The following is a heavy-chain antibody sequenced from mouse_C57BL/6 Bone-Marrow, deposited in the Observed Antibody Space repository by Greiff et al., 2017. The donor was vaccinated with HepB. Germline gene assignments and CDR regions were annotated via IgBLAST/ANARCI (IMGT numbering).Heavy chain of an antibody. CDR2: ISDGGSYT. Sequence: EVQVVESGGGLVKPGGSLKLSCAASGFTFSSYAMSWVRQTPEKRLEWVATISDGGSYTYYPDNVKGRFTISRDNAKNNLYLQMSHLKSEDTAMYYCARWYYYGSSLFDYWGQGTTLTVSS. V-gene: IGHV5-4*01. CDR1: GFTFSSYA. CDR3: ARWYYYGSSLFDY. J-gene: IGHJ2*01. D-gene: IGHD1-1*01.